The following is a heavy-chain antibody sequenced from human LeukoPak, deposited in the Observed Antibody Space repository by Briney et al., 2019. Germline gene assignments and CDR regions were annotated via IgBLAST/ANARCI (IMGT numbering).Heavy chain of an antibody. CDR2: INHSGST. CDR1: GGSFSGYY. V-gene: IGHV4-34*01. Sequence: SETLSLTCAVFGGSFSGYYWTWIRQLPGKGLEWIGEINHSGSTNYNPSLKSRVTISIDTSKNQFSLKLSSVTAADTAVYYCARGPYYYVSGRPFDYWGQGTLVTVSS. CDR3: ARGPYYYVSGRPFDY. D-gene: IGHD3-10*01. J-gene: IGHJ4*02.